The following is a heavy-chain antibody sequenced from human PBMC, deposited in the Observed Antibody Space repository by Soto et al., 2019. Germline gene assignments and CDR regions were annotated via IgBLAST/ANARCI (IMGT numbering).Heavy chain of an antibody. Sequence: SETLSLTCTVSGGSISSTGYYWGWIRQPPGKGLEWIGTIYHTGSTYYSPSLKSRVTMSVDTSKNQFSLKLNSVTAADTAVYYCARQGGVGATTDYWGQGTLVTVSS. V-gene: IGHV4-39*01. D-gene: IGHD1-26*01. J-gene: IGHJ4*02. CDR2: IYHTGST. CDR1: GGSISSTGYY. CDR3: ARQGGVGATTDY.